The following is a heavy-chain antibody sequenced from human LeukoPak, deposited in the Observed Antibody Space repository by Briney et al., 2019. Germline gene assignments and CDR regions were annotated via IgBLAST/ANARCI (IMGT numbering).Heavy chain of an antibody. J-gene: IGHJ4*02. CDR2: ITGGGDYT. CDR1: GFSLSDYG. Sequence: GGSLRLSCTASGFSLSDYGMSWVRQAPGKGLEWVSAITGGGDYTDYADSVKGRFTISRDNSKSTVYLQISSLRGEDAAVYYCAKRSGSSYGYFDYWGQGTLVTVSS. D-gene: IGHD3-10*01. CDR3: AKRSGSSYGYFDY. V-gene: IGHV3-23*01.